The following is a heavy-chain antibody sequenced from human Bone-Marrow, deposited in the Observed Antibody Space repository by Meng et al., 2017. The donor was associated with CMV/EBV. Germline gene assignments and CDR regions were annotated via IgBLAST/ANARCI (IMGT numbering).Heavy chain of an antibody. D-gene: IGHD5-24*01. Sequence: SETLSLTCTVSGGSMRWNYLHWIRQPPGKGLEWIGYIYFTGTTNYNPSLKSRVTMSVDTSKNQFSLKLTSVTAADTAVYYCALSCYNEYFDYWGQGTLVTVSS. CDR2: IYFTGTT. V-gene: IGHV4-59*01. CDR1: GGSMRWNY. J-gene: IGHJ4*02. CDR3: ALSCYNEYFDY.